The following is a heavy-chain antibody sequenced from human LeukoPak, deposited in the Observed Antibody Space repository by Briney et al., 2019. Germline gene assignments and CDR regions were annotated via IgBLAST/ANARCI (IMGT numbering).Heavy chain of an antibody. D-gene: IGHD6-13*01. CDR2: INSDRSST. J-gene: IGHJ4*02. CDR3: ARDSSIAAAGTRLFDY. V-gene: IGHV3-74*01. Sequence: GGSLRLSCAASGFTFSSYWMHWVRQAPGKGLVWVSRINSDRSSTSYADSVKGRFTISRDNAKNTLYLQMNSLRAEDTAVYYCARDSSIAAAGTRLFDYWGQGTLVTVSS. CDR1: GFTFSSYW.